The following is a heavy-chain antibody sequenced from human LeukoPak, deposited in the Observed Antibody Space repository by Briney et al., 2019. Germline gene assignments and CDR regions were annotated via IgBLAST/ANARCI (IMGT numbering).Heavy chain of an antibody. CDR1: GYTFTSYG. CDR3: ARGRRWELELRVRLGHYYYYMDV. V-gene: IGHV1-18*01. J-gene: IGHJ6*03. Sequence: GASVKVSCKASGYTFTSYGISWVRQAPGQGLEWMGWISAYNGNTNYAQKLQGRVTMTTDTSTSTAYMELSSLRSEDTAVYYCARGRRWELELRVRLGHYYYYMDVWGKGTTVTVSS. CDR2: ISAYNGNT. D-gene: IGHD1-7*01.